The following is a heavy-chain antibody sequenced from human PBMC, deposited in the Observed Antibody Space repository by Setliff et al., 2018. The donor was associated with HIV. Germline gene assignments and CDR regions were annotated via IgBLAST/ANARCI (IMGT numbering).Heavy chain of an antibody. V-gene: IGHV4-38-2*01. CDR1: GYSISSGYY. CDR2: INYSGST. CDR3: VRQAYDLVPFDFQY. D-gene: IGHD3-22*01. Sequence: SETLSLTCAVSGYSISSGYYWGWTRQPPGKGLEWIGTINYSGSTYYSPSLKSRVIISVDTAKNHLSLNLRSVTAADTAVYYCVRQAYDLVPFDFQYWGQGTLVTVSS. J-gene: IGHJ1*01.